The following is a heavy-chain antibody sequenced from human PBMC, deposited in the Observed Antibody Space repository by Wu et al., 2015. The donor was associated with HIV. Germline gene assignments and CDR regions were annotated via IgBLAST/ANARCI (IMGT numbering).Heavy chain of an antibody. D-gene: IGHD3-10*01. J-gene: IGHJ6*02. CDR1: GGTFSSYA. V-gene: IGHV1-69*15. CDR3: ARPYGSEDSYGMDV. CDR2: IIPIFGTA. Sequence: QVQLVQSGAEVKKPGSSVKVSCKASGGTFSSYAISWVRQAPGQGLEWMGRIIPIFGTAIYAQNFQGRVTITVDESTGTAYMELINLRSEDTAVYYCARPYGSEDSYGMDVWGRRDHGHRLL.